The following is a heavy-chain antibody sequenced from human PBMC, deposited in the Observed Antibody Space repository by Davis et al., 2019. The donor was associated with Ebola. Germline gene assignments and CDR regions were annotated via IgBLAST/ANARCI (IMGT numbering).Heavy chain of an antibody. Sequence: GGSLRLSCAASGFTLSSYVMSWVRQAPGKGLEWVSAISGSGSTYYADSVKGRFTISRDNSKKTLYLQMSSLRAEDTAVYYCAKDKGFWVPPDWFGPWGQGVQVTVSS. CDR2: ISGSGST. CDR1: GFTLSSYV. D-gene: IGHD3-16*01. V-gene: IGHV3-23*01. CDR3: AKDKGFWVPPDWFGP. J-gene: IGHJ5*02.